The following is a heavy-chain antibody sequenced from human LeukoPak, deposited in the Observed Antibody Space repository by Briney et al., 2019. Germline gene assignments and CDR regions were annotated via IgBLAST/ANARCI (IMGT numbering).Heavy chain of an antibody. Sequence: AETLPLTCTASGGSITNYYWTWIRQSPGKGLEWIGYVNYRGSNDFNPSFKSRVIISVDASMTQLSLNLRSVTAADTAVYFCARVFTINRGDYYSYMDVWGKGIKVIVSS. D-gene: IGHD5-24*01. J-gene: IGHJ6*03. CDR3: ARVFTINRGDYYSYMDV. V-gene: IGHV4-59*01. CDR1: GGSITNYY. CDR2: VNYRGSN.